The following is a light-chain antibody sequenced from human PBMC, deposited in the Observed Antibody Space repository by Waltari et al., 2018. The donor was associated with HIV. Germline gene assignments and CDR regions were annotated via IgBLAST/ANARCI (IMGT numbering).Light chain of an antibody. J-gene: IGKJ5*01. CDR1: QSVGSK. Sequence: EIVMTQSPATLSLSPGERATLSCRASQSVGSKLAWYQQKPGQAPRRLIYGASTRATGIPARFSGSGSGMEFTLTISSLQSEDFAVYYCQQNSYWLPITFGQGTRLEI. CDR2: GAS. CDR3: QQNSYWLPIT. V-gene: IGKV3-15*01.